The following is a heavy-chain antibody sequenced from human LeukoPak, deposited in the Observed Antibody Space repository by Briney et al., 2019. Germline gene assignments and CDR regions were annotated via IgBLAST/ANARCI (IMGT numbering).Heavy chain of an antibody. CDR3: ARDQGLTAPPPYGLDV. CDR2: IIPILGIA. D-gene: IGHD5-18*01. Sequence: SVKVSCKASGGTFSSYAISWVRQAPGQGLEWMGRIIPILGIANYAQKFQGSVTITADTSTSTVYMELSSLRSEETAVYYCARDQGLTAPPPYGLDVWGQGTTVIVSS. V-gene: IGHV1-69*04. J-gene: IGHJ6*02. CDR1: GGTFSSYA.